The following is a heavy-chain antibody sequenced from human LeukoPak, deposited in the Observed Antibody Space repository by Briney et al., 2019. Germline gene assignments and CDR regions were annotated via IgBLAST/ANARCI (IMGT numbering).Heavy chain of an antibody. V-gene: IGHV3-23*01. D-gene: IGHD5-12*01. CDR2: IGGSNGIT. CDR3: ARNENSGWGYFDY. Sequence: GGSLRLSCAASRFTFNSYAMSWVRQAPGKGLEWVSVIGGSNGITFYVGSVKGRFTISRDNSKGTLYLQMNSLRAEDTAVYYCARNENSGWGYFDYWGQGTLVTVSS. J-gene: IGHJ4*02. CDR1: RFTFNSYA.